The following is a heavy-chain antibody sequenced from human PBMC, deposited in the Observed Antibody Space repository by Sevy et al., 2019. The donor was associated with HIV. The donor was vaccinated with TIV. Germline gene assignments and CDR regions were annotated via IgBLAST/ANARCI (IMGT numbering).Heavy chain of an antibody. J-gene: IGHJ4*02. CDR2: IYYNGHI. CDR1: GGSITSLY. V-gene: IGHV4-59*08. CDR3: AGENAWGRGYS. Sequence: SETLSLTCTVSGGSITSLYWNWIRQPPGKGLEWIANIYYNGHINYNPSLKSRVTLSLEMSKNQFSLRLSSVTAADTAMYYCAGENAWGRGYSWGQGTLVTVSS. D-gene: IGHD1-26*01.